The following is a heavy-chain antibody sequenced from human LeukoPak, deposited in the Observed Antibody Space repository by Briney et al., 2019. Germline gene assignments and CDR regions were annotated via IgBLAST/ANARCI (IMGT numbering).Heavy chain of an antibody. V-gene: IGHV3-15*01. CDR3: AFYYYGTRRFDP. J-gene: IGHJ5*02. CDR2: IKSKTDGGTT. D-gene: IGHD3-10*01. Sequence: PGGSLRLSCAASGFTFSIAWMNWVRQAPGKGPEWVGRIKSKTDGGTTDYAAPVKGRFTISRDDSKNTLYQQMNSLKTEDTAVYYCAFYYYGTRRFDPWGQGTLVTVSS. CDR1: GFTFSIAW.